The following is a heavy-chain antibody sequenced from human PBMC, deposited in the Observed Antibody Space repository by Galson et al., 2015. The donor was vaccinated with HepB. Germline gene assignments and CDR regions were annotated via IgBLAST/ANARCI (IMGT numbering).Heavy chain of an antibody. Sequence: SLRLSCAASGFTFSNAWMSWVRQAPGKGLEWVGRIKSKTDGGTTDYAAPVKGRFTISRDDSKNTLYLQMNSLKTEDTAVYYCTTEDGWVYASYYYYGMDVWGQGTTVTVSS. V-gene: IGHV3-15*01. CDR3: TTEDGWVYASYYYYGMDV. J-gene: IGHJ6*02. D-gene: IGHD2-8*01. CDR1: GFTFSNAW. CDR2: IKSKTDGGTT.